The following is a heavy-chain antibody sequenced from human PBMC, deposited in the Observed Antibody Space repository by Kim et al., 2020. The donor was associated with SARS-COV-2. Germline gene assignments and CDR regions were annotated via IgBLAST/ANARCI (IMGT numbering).Heavy chain of an antibody. D-gene: IGHD6-6*01. CDR3: ARDRSSIAARQTRAGDAFDI. CDR2: INPNSGGT. J-gene: IGHJ3*02. V-gene: IGHV1-2*06. CDR1: GYTFTGYY. Sequence: ASVKVSCKASGYTFTGYYMHWVRQAPGQGLEWMGRINPNSGGTNYAQKFQGRVTMTRDTSISTAYMELSRLRSDDTAVYYCARDRSSIAARQTRAGDAFDIWGQGTMVTVSS.